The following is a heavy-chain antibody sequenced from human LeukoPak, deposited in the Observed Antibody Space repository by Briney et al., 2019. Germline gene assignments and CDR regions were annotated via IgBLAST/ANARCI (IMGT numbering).Heavy chain of an antibody. V-gene: IGHV3-23*01. Sequence: GGSLRLSCTASGFTFSNYPISFVRQAPGKGLDWVSAISGSGATIYYADAVRGRFTISRDNSKNTVYLQMNSLRAEDTALYYCVTKLYVSHHTHAFDIWGQGTMVTVSP. CDR3: VTKLYVSHHTHAFDI. J-gene: IGHJ3*02. D-gene: IGHD3-16*01. CDR1: GFTFSNYP. CDR2: ISGSGATI.